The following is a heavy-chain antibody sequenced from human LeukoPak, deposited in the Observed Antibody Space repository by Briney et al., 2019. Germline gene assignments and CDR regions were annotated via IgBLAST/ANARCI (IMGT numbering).Heavy chain of an antibody. CDR2: IYYSGST. Sequence: SETLSLTCTVPGGSISSYYWSWIRQPPGKGLEWIGYIYYSGSTYYNPSLKSRVTISVDTSKNQFSLKLSSVTAADTAVYYCARVITMIVEEIDIWGQGTMVTVSS. D-gene: IGHD3-22*01. CDR1: GGSISSYY. V-gene: IGHV4-59*08. J-gene: IGHJ3*02. CDR3: ARVITMIVEEIDI.